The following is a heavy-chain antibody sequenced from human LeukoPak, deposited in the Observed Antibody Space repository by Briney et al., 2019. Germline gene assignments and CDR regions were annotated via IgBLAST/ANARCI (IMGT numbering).Heavy chain of an antibody. J-gene: IGHJ4*02. V-gene: IGHV3-48*04. Sequence: QPGGSLRLSCAAPGFTFSSYWMSWVRQAPGKGLEWISYISSSGSTIYYADSVKGRFTTSRVNAKSSLYLQMNSLRAEDSAVYYCVSCTAGISYIVDGGQGTLVTVSS. CDR3: VSCTAGISYIVD. CDR1: GFTFSSYW. D-gene: IGHD6-19*01. CDR2: ISSSGSTI.